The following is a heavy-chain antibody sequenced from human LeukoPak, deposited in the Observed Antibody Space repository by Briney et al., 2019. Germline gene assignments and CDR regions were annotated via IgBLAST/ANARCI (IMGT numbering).Heavy chain of an antibody. J-gene: IGHJ6*04. CDR1: GFTFSSYA. CDR2: ISRNGGST. V-gene: IGHV3-64D*06. CDR3: VKGPIAADNYGMDV. Sequence: GGSLRLSCSASGFTFSSYAMHWVRQAPGKGLEYVSAISRNGGSTYYADSVKGRFTISRDNSKNTLYLQMSSLRAEDTAVYYCVKGPIAADNYGMDVWGKGTTVTVSS. D-gene: IGHD6-13*01.